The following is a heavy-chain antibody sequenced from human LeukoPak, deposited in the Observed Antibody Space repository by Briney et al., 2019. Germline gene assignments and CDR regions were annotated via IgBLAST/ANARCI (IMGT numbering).Heavy chain of an antibody. CDR2: VNDRGTGT. J-gene: IGHJ6*03. CDR3: AKGLKTAVGPYMGYHYYMDV. CDR1: GFTFSKYA. Sequence: GGSLRLSCAASGFTFSKYAMSWVRQAPGKGLEWVSTVNDRGTGTYYADSVKGRFTISRDNSESTLSLQMISLRAEDTALYYCAKGLKTAVGPYMGYHYYMDVWGKGTTVTVSS. D-gene: IGHD5-18*01. V-gene: IGHV3-23*01.